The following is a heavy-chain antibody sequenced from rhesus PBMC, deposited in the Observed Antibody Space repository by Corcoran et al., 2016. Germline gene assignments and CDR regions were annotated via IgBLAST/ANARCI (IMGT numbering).Heavy chain of an antibody. Sequence: QVQLQESGPGLVKPSETLSLTCAVSGGSVSSSNWWSWIRQPPGKGRAWIGYIGGSFGSPTTNPSLKSRVTLSVDTSKNQLSLKLSSVPAADTAVYYCATQRWSDYPMHYWGQGVLVTVSS. J-gene: IGHJ4*01. CDR2: IGGSFGSP. CDR1: GGSVSSSNW. D-gene: IGHD3-22*01. CDR3: ATQRWSDYPMHY. V-gene: IGHV4-65*01.